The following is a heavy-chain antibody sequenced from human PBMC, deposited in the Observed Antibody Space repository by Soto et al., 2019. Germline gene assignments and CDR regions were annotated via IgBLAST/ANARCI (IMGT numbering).Heavy chain of an antibody. CDR3: ARVVVTAPGNWFDP. CDR2: IYHSGST. Sequence: PSETLSLTCAVSGGSISSGGYSWSWIRQPPGKGLEWIGYIYHSGSTYYNPSLKSRVTRSVDRSKNQFSLKLSSVTAADTAVYYWARVVVTAPGNWFDPWGQGTLVTVSS. V-gene: IGHV4-30-2*01. CDR1: GGSISSGGYS. D-gene: IGHD2-21*02. J-gene: IGHJ5*02.